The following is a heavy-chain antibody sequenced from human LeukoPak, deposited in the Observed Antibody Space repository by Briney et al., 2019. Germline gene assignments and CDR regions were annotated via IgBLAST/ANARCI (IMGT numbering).Heavy chain of an antibody. Sequence: ASVKVSCKASGYTFTGYYIHWVRQAPGQGLEWMGWINPNSGGTNYAQKFQGRVTMTRNTSISTAYMELSSLRSEDTAVYYCARVQVLRFLEWLSKYNWFDPWGQGTLVTVSS. J-gene: IGHJ5*02. V-gene: IGHV1-2*02. CDR2: INPNSGGT. CDR1: GYTFTGYY. D-gene: IGHD3-3*01. CDR3: ARVQVLRFLEWLSKYNWFDP.